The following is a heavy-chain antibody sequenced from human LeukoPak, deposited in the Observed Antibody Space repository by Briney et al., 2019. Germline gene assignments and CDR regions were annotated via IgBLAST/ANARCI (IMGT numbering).Heavy chain of an antibody. CDR3: ARGGYCTTALCYAMNAFDI. CDR2: ISPSGTTM. Sequence: GGSLRLCCAASGFNFHSHEMNWVRQAPGKGLEFISYISPSGTTMYYADSVKGRFTISRDNAKNSLYLQMNSLRAEDTAVYYCARGGYCTTALCYAMNAFDIWGQGTMVTVSS. V-gene: IGHV3-48*03. D-gene: IGHD2-2*03. CDR1: GFNFHSHE. J-gene: IGHJ3*02.